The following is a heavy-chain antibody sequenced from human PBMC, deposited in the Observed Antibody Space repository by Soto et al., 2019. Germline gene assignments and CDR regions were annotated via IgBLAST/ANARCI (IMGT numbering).Heavy chain of an antibody. Sequence: PSETLSLTCTVSGGSISNGGYYWNWVRHHPGKGLEWIGYIHYSGSTWYNPSLESRVTISVDTSKDQFSLKLRSVTAADTAVYYCARVRGSGSYAAYYFDSWGQGTLVTV. J-gene: IGHJ4*01. D-gene: IGHD3-10*01. V-gene: IGHV4-31*03. CDR3: ARVRGSGSYAAYYFDS. CDR1: GGSISNGGYY. CDR2: IHYSGST.